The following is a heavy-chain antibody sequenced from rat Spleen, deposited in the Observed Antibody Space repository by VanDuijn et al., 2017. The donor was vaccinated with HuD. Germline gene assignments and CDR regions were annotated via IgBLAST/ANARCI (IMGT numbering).Heavy chain of an antibody. CDR1: GFTFSDYA. CDR3: ARPHPHTTAGYFDY. V-gene: IGHV5-17*01. J-gene: IGHJ2*01. CDR2: IIYDGSST. D-gene: IGHD1-6*01. Sequence: EVQLVESDGGLVQPGRSLKLSCAASGFTFSDYAMAWVRQAPKKGLEWVATIIYDGSSTYYRDSVKGRFTIPRDNAKSTLYLQMDSLRSEDTATYYCARPHPHTTAGYFDYWGQGVMVTVSS.